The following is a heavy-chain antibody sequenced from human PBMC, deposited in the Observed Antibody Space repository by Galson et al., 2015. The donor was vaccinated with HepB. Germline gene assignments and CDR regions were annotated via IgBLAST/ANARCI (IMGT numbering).Heavy chain of an antibody. V-gene: IGHV3-7*03. CDR2: IKQDGSEK. D-gene: IGHD6-25*01. CDR3: ARGNSSASPLDY. J-gene: IGHJ4*02. Sequence: SLRLSCAASGFTFSRYWMSWVRQAPGKGLEWVANIKQDGSEKYYVDSVKGRFTISRDNAKNSLYLQMNSLRAEDTAVYYCARGNSSASPLDYWGQGTLVTVSS. CDR1: GFTFSRYW.